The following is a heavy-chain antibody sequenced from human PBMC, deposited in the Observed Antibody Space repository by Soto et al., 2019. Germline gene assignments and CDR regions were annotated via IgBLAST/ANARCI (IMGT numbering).Heavy chain of an antibody. J-gene: IGHJ4*02. CDR2: ITPSGGST. CDR3: ARWYYYDSSGYAFFDY. Sequence: GASVKVSCKASGYTFTSYYMHWVRQAPGQGLEWMGIITPSGGSTSYAQKFQGRVTMTRDTSTSTVYMELSSLRSEDTAVYYCARWYYYDSSGYAFFDYWGQGTLVTVSS. CDR1: GYTFTSYY. D-gene: IGHD3-22*01. V-gene: IGHV1-46*01.